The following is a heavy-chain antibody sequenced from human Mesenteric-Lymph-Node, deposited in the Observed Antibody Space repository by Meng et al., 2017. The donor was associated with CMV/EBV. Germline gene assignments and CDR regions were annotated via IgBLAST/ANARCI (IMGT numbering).Heavy chain of an antibody. Sequence: KISCAASGFTFSGYGISWVRQAPGQGLEWMGGISPFFGTAKYAQKFQGRVTLTTDESTSTAYMELSSLRSEDTAVYYCARGNHYDSSGSTVDPNYFDYWGQGTLVTVSS. J-gene: IGHJ4*02. CDR2: ISPFFGTA. D-gene: IGHD3-22*01. CDR3: ARGNHYDSSGSTVDPNYFDY. CDR1: GFTFSGYG. V-gene: IGHV1-69*05.